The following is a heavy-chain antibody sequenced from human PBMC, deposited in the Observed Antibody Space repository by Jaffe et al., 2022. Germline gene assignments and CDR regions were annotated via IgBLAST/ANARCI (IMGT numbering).Heavy chain of an antibody. J-gene: IGHJ4*02. Sequence: QVQLVQSGAEVKKPGSSVKVSCKASGGTFSSYAISWVRQAPGQGLEWMGGIIPIFGTANYAQKFQGRVTITADESTSTAYMELSSLRSEDTAVYYCARLTRTGTHILTGYGKEYYFDYWGQGTLVTVSS. V-gene: IGHV1-69*01. CDR3: ARLTRTGTHILTGYGKEYYFDY. CDR1: GGTFSSYA. CDR2: IIPIFGTA. D-gene: IGHD3-9*01.